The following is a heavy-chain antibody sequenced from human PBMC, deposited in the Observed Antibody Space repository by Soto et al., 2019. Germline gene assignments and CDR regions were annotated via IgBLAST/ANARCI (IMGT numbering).Heavy chain of an antibody. CDR3: AKDQRGGFHPY. J-gene: IGHJ4*02. CDR1: GFTFSSYA. Sequence: EVQLLESGGGLVQPGGSLRLSCAASGFTFSSYAMSCVRQAPGKGLEWVYDISGSRGSTYYADSVKGRFTISRDNSKNPLYRQMNGLRAEDTAVYYCAKDQRGGFHPYCGQGTLVTFSS. V-gene: IGHV3-23*01. D-gene: IGHD3-16*01. CDR2: ISGSRGST.